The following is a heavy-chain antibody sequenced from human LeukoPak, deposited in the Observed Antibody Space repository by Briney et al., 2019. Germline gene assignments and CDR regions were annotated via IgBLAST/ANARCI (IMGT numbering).Heavy chain of an antibody. CDR1: GGSISSYY. CDR2: IYYSGST. D-gene: IGHD2-2*01. V-gene: IGHV4-59*01. J-gene: IGHJ6*03. Sequence: SETLSLTCTVSGGSISSYYWSWIRQPPGKGLEWIGYIYYSGSTNYNPSLKSRVTISVDTSKNQFSLKLSSVTAADTAVYYCARDRLGYCSSTSCYAVYYYYMDVWGKGTTVTISS. CDR3: ARDRLGYCSSTSCYAVYYYYMDV.